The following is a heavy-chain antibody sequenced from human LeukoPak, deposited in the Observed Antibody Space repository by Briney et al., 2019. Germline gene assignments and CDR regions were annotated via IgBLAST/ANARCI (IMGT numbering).Heavy chain of an antibody. CDR2: ISGNGDYT. CDR1: GFTFSNYA. V-gene: IGHV3-23*01. Sequence: GGSLRLSCAASGFTFSNYAMSWVRQAPGKGLQWVSTISGNGDYTYYAHSVKGRFTISRDNSKNTLYLQMNSLRAEDTAVYYCARDLMVRGVFTTDYWGQGTLVTVSS. J-gene: IGHJ4*02. D-gene: IGHD3-10*01. CDR3: ARDLMVRGVFTTDY.